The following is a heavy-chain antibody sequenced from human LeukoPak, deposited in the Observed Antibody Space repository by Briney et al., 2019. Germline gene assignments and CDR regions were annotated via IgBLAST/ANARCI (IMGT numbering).Heavy chain of an antibody. CDR1: GGSISSGGYY. D-gene: IGHD6-6*01. CDR2: IYHSGST. Sequence: SQTLSLTCAVSGGSISSGGYYWSWIRQPPGKGLEWIGNIYHSGSTYYNPSLKSRVTISVDTSKNQFSLKLSSVTAADTAVYYCATETTRLEEIEYSSSSGPPGDYWGQGTLVTVSS. V-gene: IGHV4-30-2*01. J-gene: IGHJ4*02. CDR3: ATETTRLEEIEYSSSSGPPGDY.